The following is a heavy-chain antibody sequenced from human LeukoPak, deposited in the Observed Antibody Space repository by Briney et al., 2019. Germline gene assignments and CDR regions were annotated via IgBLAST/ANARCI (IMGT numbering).Heavy chain of an antibody. CDR1: GFTFSTFW. Sequence: GGSLRLSCAASGFTFSTFWMGWVRQAPGKGLDWVANINQDEGEIYYADSVRGRFTISRDNAKNSLFLQTNSLRVEDTALYYCARLPVVGATVGFDYWGQGTLVTVSS. J-gene: IGHJ4*02. D-gene: IGHD1-26*01. V-gene: IGHV3-7*01. CDR2: INQDEGEI. CDR3: ARLPVVGATVGFDY.